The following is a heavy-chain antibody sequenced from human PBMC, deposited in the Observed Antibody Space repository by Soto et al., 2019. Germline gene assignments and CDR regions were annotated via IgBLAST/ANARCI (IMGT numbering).Heavy chain of an antibody. CDR2: IYYSGST. D-gene: IGHD3-16*01. Sequence: PSETLSLTCTVSGGSISSSSYYWGWIRQPPGKGLEWIGSIYYSGSTYYNPSLKSRVTISVDTSKNQFSLKLSSVTAADTAVYYCARRGGSSAMDYWGQGTLVTVSS. V-gene: IGHV4-39*01. CDR1: GGSISSSSYY. J-gene: IGHJ4*02. CDR3: ARRGGSSAMDY.